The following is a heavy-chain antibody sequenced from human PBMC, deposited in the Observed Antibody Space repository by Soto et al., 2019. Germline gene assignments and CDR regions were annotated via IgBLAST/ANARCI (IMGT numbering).Heavy chain of an antibody. Sequence: EVQLVESGGGLVQPGGSLRLSCAASGFTFSSYSMNWVRQAPGKGLEWVSYISSSSSTIYYADSVKGRFTISRDNAKNSLYLQMNSLRAEDTAVYYCARDQDGGRYGDYEGYFDLWGRGTLVTVSS. CDR2: ISSSSSTI. V-gene: IGHV3-48*01. CDR1: GFTFSSYS. D-gene: IGHD4-17*01. J-gene: IGHJ2*01. CDR3: ARDQDGGRYGDYEGYFDL.